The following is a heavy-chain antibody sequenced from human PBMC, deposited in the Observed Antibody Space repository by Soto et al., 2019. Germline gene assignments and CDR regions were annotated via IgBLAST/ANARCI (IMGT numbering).Heavy chain of an antibody. V-gene: IGHV3-66*01. J-gene: IGHJ3*02. CDR1: GFTVSSNY. D-gene: IGHD6-13*01. CDR2: IYSGGST. CDR3: ARDPGIAAPDAFDI. Sequence: EVQLVESVGGLVQPGGSLRLSCAASGFTVSSNYMSWVRQAPGKGLEWVSVIYSGGSTYYADSVKGRFTISRDNSKNTLYLQMNSLRAEDTAVYYCARDPGIAAPDAFDIWGQGTMVTVSS.